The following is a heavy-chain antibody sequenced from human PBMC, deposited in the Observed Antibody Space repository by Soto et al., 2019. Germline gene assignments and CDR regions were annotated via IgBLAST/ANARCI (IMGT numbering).Heavy chain of an antibody. CDR2: ITDGGDNT. CDR1: GFSFSTYG. V-gene: IGHV3-23*01. Sequence: PGGSLRLSCAASGFSFSTYGMHWVRQAPGKGLEWVSSITDGGDNTYYADSVEGRFTISRDNSKKTLYLQMNSLRAEDTAVYYCAKDLYFDWLLRFDPWGQGTLVTVSS. D-gene: IGHD3-9*01. J-gene: IGHJ5*02. CDR3: AKDLYFDWLLRFDP.